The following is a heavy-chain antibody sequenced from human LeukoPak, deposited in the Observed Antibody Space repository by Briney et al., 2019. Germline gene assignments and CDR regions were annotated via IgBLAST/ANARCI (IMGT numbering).Heavy chain of an antibody. V-gene: IGHV4-34*01. J-gene: IGHJ4*02. Sequence: SETLPLTCAVYGGSFSGYYWSWIRQPPGKGLEWIGEINHSGSTNYNPSLKSRVTISVDTSKNQFSLKLSSVTAADTAVYYCASPSRDGYNSPFDYWGQGTLVTVSS. CDR1: GGSFSGYY. CDR3: ASPSRDGYNSPFDY. CDR2: INHSGST. D-gene: IGHD5-24*01.